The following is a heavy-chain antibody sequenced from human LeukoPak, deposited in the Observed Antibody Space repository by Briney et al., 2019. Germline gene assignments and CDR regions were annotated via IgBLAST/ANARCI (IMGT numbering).Heavy chain of an antibody. J-gene: IGHJ4*02. CDR3: ARDLLRYCSSTSCYTGND. CDR2: ILYDGSKT. V-gene: IGHV3-30*03. CDR1: GFIFSNYG. Sequence: GALRLSCAASGFIFSNYGMHWVRQAPGKGLEWVAVILYDGSKTYYADSVKGRFTISRDNPKNTLYLQLNSLRAEDTAVYYCARDLLRYCSSTSCYTGNDWGQGTLVTVSS. D-gene: IGHD2-2*02.